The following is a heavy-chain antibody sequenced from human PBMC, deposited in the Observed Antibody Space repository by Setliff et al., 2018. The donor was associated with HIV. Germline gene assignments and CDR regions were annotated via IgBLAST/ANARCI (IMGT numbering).Heavy chain of an antibody. CDR1: GFTFSSYA. J-gene: IGHJ4*02. D-gene: IGHD7-27*01. CDR3: ARDGAGDRGGYYFDY. V-gene: IGHV3-30-3*01. Sequence: QTGGSLRLSCAASGFTFSSYAMHWVRQAPGKGLEWVAVISYDGSNKYYADAVKGRFTISRDNSKNTLYLQMNSLGAEDTAVYYCARDGAGDRGGYYFDYWGQGTLVTVSS. CDR2: ISYDGSNK.